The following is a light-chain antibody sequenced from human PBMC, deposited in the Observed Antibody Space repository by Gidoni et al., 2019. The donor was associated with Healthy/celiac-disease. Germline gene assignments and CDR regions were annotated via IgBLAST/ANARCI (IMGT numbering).Light chain of an antibody. V-gene: IGLV4-60*02. Sequence: QPVLTQSSSASASLVSSVKLTCTLSSWHSSYIIAWHQQQPGKAPRYLMKLEGSGSYNKGSGVPDRVSGSSSGADRYLTISNLQFEDEADYYCETWDSNTRVFGGGTKLTVL. CDR3: ETWDSNTRV. CDR2: LEGSGSY. J-gene: IGLJ3*02. CDR1: SWHSSYI.